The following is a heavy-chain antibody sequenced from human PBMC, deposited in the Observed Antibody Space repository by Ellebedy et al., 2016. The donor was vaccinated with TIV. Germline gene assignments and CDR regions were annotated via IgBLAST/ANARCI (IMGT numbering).Heavy chain of an antibody. D-gene: IGHD5-18*01. V-gene: IGHV1-46*01. J-gene: IGHJ4*02. CDR3: AKHRETALSF. CDR1: GYTFTNYS. Sequence: AASVTVSCKASGYTFTNYSIHWVRQAPGQGLEWMGIINPGANSTNYAQKFQDRVIMTCDTSTSTVSLELNSLRSEETAIYHGAKHRETALSFWGQGTLVTVSS. CDR2: INPGANST.